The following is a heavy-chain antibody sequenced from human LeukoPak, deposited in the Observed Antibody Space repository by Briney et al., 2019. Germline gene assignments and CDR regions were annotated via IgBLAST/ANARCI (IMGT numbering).Heavy chain of an antibody. CDR2: INHSGST. Sequence: PSGTLSLTCAVYGGSFSGYYWSWIRQPPGKGLEWIGEINHSGSTNYNPSLKSRVTISVDTSKNQFSLKLSSVTAADTAVYYCARRQGYYYGSGTRSAFDIWGQGTMVTVSS. CDR3: ARRQGYYYGSGTRSAFDI. CDR1: GGSFSGYY. D-gene: IGHD3-10*01. J-gene: IGHJ3*02. V-gene: IGHV4-34*01.